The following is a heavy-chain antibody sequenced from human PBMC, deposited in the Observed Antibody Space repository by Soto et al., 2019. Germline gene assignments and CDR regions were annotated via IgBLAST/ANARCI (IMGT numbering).Heavy chain of an antibody. CDR2: THYSGST. D-gene: IGHD3-9*01. Sequence: KPSETLSLTCSVTGGSISSSTYYWGWIRQPPGKGLEWLGSTHYSGSTYYNPSLKSRVTISVDTSKNQFSLKLSSVIAADTAIYYCARMYYEILTGYYPGWFDPWGQGTLVTVS. CDR1: GGSISSSTYY. CDR3: ARMYYEILTGYYPGWFDP. J-gene: IGHJ5*02. V-gene: IGHV4-39*01.